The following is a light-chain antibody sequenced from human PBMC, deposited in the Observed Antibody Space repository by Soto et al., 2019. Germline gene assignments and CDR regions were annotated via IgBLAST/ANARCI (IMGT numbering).Light chain of an antibody. V-gene: IGKV1-12*01. CDR2: TGS. CDR1: QGISNW. J-gene: IGKJ4*01. Sequence: DIQMTQSPSSVSASVGDRVSITCRASQGISNWLAWYQQKPGKAPKLLIYTGSSLQSGVPSRFSGAGSGTDFTLTISSRQHEDVATDYCHQANSFPLTFGGGTKVEIK. CDR3: HQANSFPLT.